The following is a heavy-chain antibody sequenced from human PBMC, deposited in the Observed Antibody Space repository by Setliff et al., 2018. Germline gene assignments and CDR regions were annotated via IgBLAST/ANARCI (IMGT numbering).Heavy chain of an antibody. J-gene: IGHJ4*02. Sequence: SETLSLTCTVSGGSISSGDYYWSWIRQPPGKGLEWIGYIYSSGSTNYNPSLKSRITMSVDTSKNQFSLKLSSVTAADTAVYYCARSPYVVVTAIPFDYWGQGTLVTVSS. V-gene: IGHV4-30-4*08. CDR2: IYSSGST. CDR1: GGSISSGDYY. CDR3: ARSPYVVVTAIPFDY. D-gene: IGHD2-21*02.